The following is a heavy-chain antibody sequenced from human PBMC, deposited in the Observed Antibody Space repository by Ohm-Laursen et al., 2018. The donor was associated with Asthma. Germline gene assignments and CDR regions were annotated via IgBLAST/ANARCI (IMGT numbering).Heavy chain of an antibody. CDR1: GGTFSSYA. J-gene: IGHJ5*02. D-gene: IGHD6-13*01. CDR3: ASILQAPRFIAAAVTGWFDP. CDR2: IIPIFGIA. V-gene: IGHV1-69*17. Sequence: GSSVKVSCKASGGTFSSYAISWVRQAPGQGLEWMGGIIPIFGIANYAQKFQGRVTITADKSTSTAYMELSSLRSEDTAVYYCASILQAPRFIAAAVTGWFDPWGQGTLVTVSS.